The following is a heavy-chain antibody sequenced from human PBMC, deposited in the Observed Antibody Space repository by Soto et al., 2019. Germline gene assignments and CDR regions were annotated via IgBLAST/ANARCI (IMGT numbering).Heavy chain of an antibody. V-gene: IGHV3-30-3*01. CDR1: GFTFSSYA. Sequence: PGGSLRLSCAASGFTFSSYAMHWVRQAPGKGLEWVAVISYDGSNKYYADSVKGRFTISRDNSKNTLYLQMNSLRAEDTAVYYCARDPSEYYDSSGFKDYWGQGT. D-gene: IGHD3-22*01. CDR2: ISYDGSNK. CDR3: ARDPSEYYDSSGFKDY. J-gene: IGHJ4*02.